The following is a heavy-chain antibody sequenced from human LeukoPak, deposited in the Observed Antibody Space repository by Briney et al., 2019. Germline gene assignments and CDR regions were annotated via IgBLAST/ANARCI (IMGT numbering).Heavy chain of an antibody. D-gene: IGHD6-19*01. J-gene: IGHJ3*02. V-gene: IGHV1-2*02. CDR1: GGTFSSYA. CDR2: INPNSGGS. CDR3: ARALGSIAVAGGAFDI. Sequence: ASVKVSCKAPGGTFSSYAISWVRQAPGQGLEWMGWINPNSGGSNSAQKFQGRVTMTRDTSISTAYMELSRLSSDDTAVYYCARALGSIAVAGGAFDIWGQGTMVTVSS.